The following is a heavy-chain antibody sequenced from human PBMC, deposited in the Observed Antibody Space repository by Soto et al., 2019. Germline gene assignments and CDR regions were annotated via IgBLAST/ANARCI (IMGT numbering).Heavy chain of an antibody. Sequence: GGSLRLSCAASGFTFSNAWMSWVRQAPGKGLEWVGRIKSKTDGGTTDYAAPVKGRFAISRDDSKNTLYLQMNSLKTEDTAVYYCTTHSSGWGIDYWGQGTLVTVSS. V-gene: IGHV3-15*01. J-gene: IGHJ4*02. CDR3: TTHSSGWGIDY. CDR1: GFTFSNAW. CDR2: IKSKTDGGTT. D-gene: IGHD6-19*01.